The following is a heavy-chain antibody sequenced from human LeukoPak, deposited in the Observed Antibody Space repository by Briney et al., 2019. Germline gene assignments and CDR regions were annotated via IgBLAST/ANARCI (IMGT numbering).Heavy chain of an antibody. V-gene: IGHV3-33*06. CDR2: IWNDGSKT. CDR1: GFTFSNFG. D-gene: IGHD6-13*01. CDR3: AKTGTPWYYFDY. Sequence: GRSLRLSCAASGFTFSNFGIHWVRQAPGKGLEWVAVIWNDGSKTNYIDSVKGRFTISRDNSKNTLYLQLNSLRAEDTAVYYCAKTGTPWYYFDYWGQGTLVTVSS. J-gene: IGHJ4*02.